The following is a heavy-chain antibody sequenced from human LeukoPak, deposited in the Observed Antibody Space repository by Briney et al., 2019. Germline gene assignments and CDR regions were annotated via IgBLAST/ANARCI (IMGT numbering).Heavy chain of an antibody. V-gene: IGHV3-49*03. Sequence: PGGSLRLSCAASGFTFSSYSMSWFRQAPGKGLEWVGFIRSKAYGGTTEYAASVKGRFTISRDDSKSIAYLQMNSLKTEDTAVYYCTRDQLYDYVWGSYRFPSPWYWGQGTLVTVSP. D-gene: IGHD3-16*02. J-gene: IGHJ4*02. CDR1: GFTFSSYS. CDR3: TRDQLYDYVWGSYRFPSPWY. CDR2: IRSKAYGGTT.